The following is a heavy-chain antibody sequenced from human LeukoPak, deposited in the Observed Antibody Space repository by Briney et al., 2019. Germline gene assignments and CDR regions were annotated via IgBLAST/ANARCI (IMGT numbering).Heavy chain of an antibody. Sequence: SETLSLTCTVSGGSISSSSYYWGWIHQPPGKGLEWIGSIYYSGSTYYNPSLKSRVTISVDTSKNQFSLKLSSVTAADTAVYYCARDRGIAAADVYNWFDPWGQGTLVTVSS. CDR2: IYYSGST. J-gene: IGHJ5*02. V-gene: IGHV4-39*07. CDR3: ARDRGIAAADVYNWFDP. CDR1: GGSISSSSYY. D-gene: IGHD6-13*01.